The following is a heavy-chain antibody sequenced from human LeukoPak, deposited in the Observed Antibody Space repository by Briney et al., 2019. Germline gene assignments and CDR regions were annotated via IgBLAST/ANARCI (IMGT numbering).Heavy chain of an antibody. CDR1: GYTFTSYG. J-gene: IGHJ3*02. D-gene: IGHD3-22*01. CDR3: ARDNSMRYYYDSSGPDAFDI. Sequence: ASVKVSCKASGYTFTSYGISWVRQAPGQGLEWMGWISAYNGNTNYAQKLQGRVTMTTDTSTSTAYMELRSLRSDDTAVYYCARDNSMRYYYDSSGPDAFDIWGQGTMVTVSS. V-gene: IGHV1-18*01. CDR2: ISAYNGNT.